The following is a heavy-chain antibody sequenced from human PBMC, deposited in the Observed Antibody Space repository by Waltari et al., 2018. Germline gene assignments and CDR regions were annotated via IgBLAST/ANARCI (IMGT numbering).Heavy chain of an antibody. V-gene: IGHV1-2*02. CDR2: INPNRGGT. J-gene: IGHJ4*02. D-gene: IGHD4-17*01. CDR1: GYTFTGYY. Sequence: QVQLVQSGAEVKKPGASVKVSCKASGYTFTGYYMHWVRQAPGQGLEWMGWINPNRGGTNYAQKFQGRVTMTRDTSISTAYMELSRLRSDDTAVYYCARGAPPDYGDDRGLDYWGQGTLVTVSS. CDR3: ARGAPPDYGDDRGLDY.